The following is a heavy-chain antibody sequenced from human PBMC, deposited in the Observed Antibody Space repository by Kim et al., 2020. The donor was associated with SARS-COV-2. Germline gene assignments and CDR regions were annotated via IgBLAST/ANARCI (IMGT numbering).Heavy chain of an antibody. CDR3: AHRNRGTFDY. CDR2: DT. V-gene: IGHV2-5*01. Sequence: DTRYSPSLKTRLTITKDTSENQVVLTMTNMDPVDTATYYCAHRNRGTFDYWGQGTLVTVSS. J-gene: IGHJ4*02.